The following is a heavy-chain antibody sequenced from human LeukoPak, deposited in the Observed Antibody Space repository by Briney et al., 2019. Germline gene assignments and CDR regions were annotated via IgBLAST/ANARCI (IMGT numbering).Heavy chain of an antibody. D-gene: IGHD6-19*01. V-gene: IGHV3-53*01. CDR2: IYSGGST. Sequence: GGSLRLSCAASGFTVSSNYMTWVRQAPGKGLEWVSGIYSGGSTYYADSVKGRFTTSRDNSKNTLYLQVDGLRGDDTAVYYCARSAVTGPGWIDPWGQGTLVTVSS. J-gene: IGHJ5*02. CDR1: GFTVSSNY. CDR3: ARSAVTGPGWIDP.